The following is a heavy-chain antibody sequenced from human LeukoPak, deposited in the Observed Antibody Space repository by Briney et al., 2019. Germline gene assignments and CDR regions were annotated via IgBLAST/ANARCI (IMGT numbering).Heavy chain of an antibody. J-gene: IGHJ4*02. Sequence: PGRSRRLSCAASGFTFSDYYMSWIRQAPGKGLEWVSYISSSSSYTNYADSVKGRFTISRDNAKNSLYLQMNTLRAEDTDVYYCASGDYAEAYWGQGTPVTVSS. CDR2: ISSSSSYT. CDR3: ASGDYAEAY. CDR1: GFTFSDYY. V-gene: IGHV3-11*06. D-gene: IGHD4-17*01.